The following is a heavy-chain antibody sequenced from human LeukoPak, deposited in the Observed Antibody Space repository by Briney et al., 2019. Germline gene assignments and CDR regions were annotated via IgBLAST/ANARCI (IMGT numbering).Heavy chain of an antibody. V-gene: IGHV3-15*01. D-gene: IGHD5-18*01. J-gene: IGHJ4*02. Sequence: PGGSLRLSCKGSGFTFTNACMSWVRPAPGKGLEWVGHIKSQTDGGTTDYAAPVKGRFTISRDDSKNTLYLQLNSLKTEDTAVYYCTTGTWIQLWLADYWGQGALVTVSS. CDR1: GFTFTNAC. CDR3: TTGTWIQLWLADY. CDR2: IKSQTDGGTT.